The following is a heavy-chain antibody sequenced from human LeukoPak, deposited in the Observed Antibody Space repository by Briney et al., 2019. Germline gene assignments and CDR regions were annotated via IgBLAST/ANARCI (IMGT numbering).Heavy chain of an antibody. CDR3: AKGWDIVVVPAAMGVDY. CDR1: GFTFSSYG. D-gene: IGHD2-2*01. J-gene: IGHJ4*02. V-gene: IGHV3-23*01. CDR2: ISGSGGST. Sequence: PGGSLRLSCAASGFTFSSYGMHWVRQAPGKGLEWVSAISGSGGSTYYADSVKGRFTISRDNSKNTLYLQMNSLRAEDTAVYYCAKGWDIVVVPAAMGVDYWGQGTLVTVSS.